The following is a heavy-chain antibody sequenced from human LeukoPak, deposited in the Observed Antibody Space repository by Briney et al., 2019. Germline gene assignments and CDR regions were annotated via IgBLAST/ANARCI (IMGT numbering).Heavy chain of an antibody. Sequence: GSLRLSCAASGFTFDDYTMHWVRQAPGKGLEWVSLISWDGGSTYYADSVKGRFTISRDNSKNSLYLHMNSLRTEDTAMYYCAKDAGLNSYGSWLDYWGQGTLVTVSS. CDR2: ISWDGGST. J-gene: IGHJ4*02. CDR1: GFTFDDYT. CDR3: AKDAGLNSYGSWLDY. D-gene: IGHD5-18*01. V-gene: IGHV3-43*01.